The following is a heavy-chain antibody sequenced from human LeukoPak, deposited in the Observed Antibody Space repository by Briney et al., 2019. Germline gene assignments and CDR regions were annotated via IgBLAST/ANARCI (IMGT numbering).Heavy chain of an antibody. CDR3: ARGYSGYEFGY. D-gene: IGHD5-12*01. V-gene: IGHV3-7*04. CDR1: GFTFSTSW. Sequence: GGSLRLSCAASGFTFSTSWMNWVRQAPGKGLEWVANIKEDGSEEYYVDSVKGRFTISRDNARKSLYLQINSLRVEDTAVYYCARGYSGYEFGYWGQGTLVTVSS. CDR2: IKEDGSEE. J-gene: IGHJ4*02.